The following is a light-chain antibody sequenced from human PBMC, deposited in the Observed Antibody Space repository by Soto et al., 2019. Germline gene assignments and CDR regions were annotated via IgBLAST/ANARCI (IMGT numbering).Light chain of an antibody. V-gene: IGKV3-15*01. J-gene: IGKJ4*01. CDR1: QSVSSD. CDR3: KQYNDWPLT. CDR2: GAF. Sequence: EIVMTQSPATLSMFPGERATLSCRASQSVSSDLGWYQQKPGQAPRLLIHGAFIRAAGVPARFSGSASGTEFTLTIRSLQSEDSAVYYCKQYNDWPLTFGGGTKVDIK.